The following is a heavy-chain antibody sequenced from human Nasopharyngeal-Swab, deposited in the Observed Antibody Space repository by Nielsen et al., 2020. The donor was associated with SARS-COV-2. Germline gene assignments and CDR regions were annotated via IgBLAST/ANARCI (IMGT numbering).Heavy chain of an antibody. J-gene: IGHJ5*02. CDR1: GFTFSSYS. Sequence: GESLKISCAASGFTFSSYSMNWVRQAPGKGLEWVSFISSSSSYIFYAVSVKGRFTISRDNAKKSLYLQMNSLRAQDTAVYYCARSPGSITMVRGVIMTGWFDPWGQGTLVTVSS. D-gene: IGHD3-10*01. V-gene: IGHV3-21*01. CDR3: ARSPGSITMVRGVIMTGWFDP. CDR2: ISSSSSYI.